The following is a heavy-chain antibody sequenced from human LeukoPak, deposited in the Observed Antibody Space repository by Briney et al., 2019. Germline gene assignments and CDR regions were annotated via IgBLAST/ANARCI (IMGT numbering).Heavy chain of an antibody. CDR1: GFTFSDYY. CDR3: ARESVWFGEPNYYFDY. Sequence: GGSLRLSCAASGFTFSDYYMSWIRQAPGKGLEWVSYISSSGSTIYYADSVKGRLTISRDNAKNSLYLQMNSLRAEDTAVYYCARESVWFGEPNYYFDYWGQGTLVTVSS. V-gene: IGHV3-11*04. CDR2: ISSSGSTI. D-gene: IGHD3-10*01. J-gene: IGHJ4*02.